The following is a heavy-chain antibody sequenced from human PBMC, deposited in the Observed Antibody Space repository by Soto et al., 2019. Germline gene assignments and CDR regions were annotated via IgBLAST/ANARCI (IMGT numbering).Heavy chain of an antibody. Sequence: LPLNCTVSGGSISGYYWTWIRQPPGKGLEWVGSLFYGGTTDYNPSLKSRLTMSLDTSKNHFSLKLRSVTAADTAVYYCARHRGPAPVYWGQGTLVTVS. CDR1: GGSISGYY. V-gene: IGHV4-39*01. CDR2: LFYGGTT. D-gene: IGHD3-10*01. CDR3: ARHRGPAPVY. J-gene: IGHJ4*02.